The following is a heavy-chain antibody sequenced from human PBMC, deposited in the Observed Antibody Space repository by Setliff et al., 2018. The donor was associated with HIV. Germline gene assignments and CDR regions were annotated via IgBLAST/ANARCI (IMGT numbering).Heavy chain of an antibody. Sequence: GGSLRLSCAASGFTFSSYGMHWVRQAPGKGLEWVAVIWYDGSNKYYADSVKGRFTISRDNAKNSLFLQMNSLTAEDTAVYYCARDPRASYLSYYYYHYLDVWGKGTTVTVSS. CDR2: IWYDGSNK. CDR1: GFTFSSYG. CDR3: ARDPRASYLSYYYYHYLDV. J-gene: IGHJ6*03. D-gene: IGHD3-16*02. V-gene: IGHV3-33*01.